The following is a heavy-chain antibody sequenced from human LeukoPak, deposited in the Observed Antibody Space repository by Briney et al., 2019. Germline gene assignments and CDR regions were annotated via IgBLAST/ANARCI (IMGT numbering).Heavy chain of an antibody. V-gene: IGHV3-7*01. CDR1: GFTFSRYW. D-gene: IGHD3-22*01. CDR2: IKQDGSEK. CDR3: ARGDYYDSSGYYTDAFDI. J-gene: IGHJ3*02. Sequence: PGGSLRLSCAASGFTFSRYWMSWVRQAPGKGLEWVANIKQDGSEKFYVDSVKGRFTISRDNAKNSLNLQMNSLRAEDTAVYYCARGDYYDSSGYYTDAFDIWGQGTMVTVSS.